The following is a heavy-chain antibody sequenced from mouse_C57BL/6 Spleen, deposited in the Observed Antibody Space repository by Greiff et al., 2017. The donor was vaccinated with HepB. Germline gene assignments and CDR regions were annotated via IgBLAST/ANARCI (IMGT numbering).Heavy chain of an antibody. CDR1: GYAFSSYW. CDR2: IYPGDGDT. J-gene: IGHJ1*03. CDR3: ASSEYYGSSDWYMDV. V-gene: IGHV1-80*01. D-gene: IGHD1-1*01. Sequence: VQLQQSGAELVKPGASVKISCKASGYAFSSYWMNWVKQRPGKGLEWIGQIYPGDGDTNYNGKFKGKATLTADKSSSTAYMQLSSLTAEDSAVYCGASSEYYGSSDWYMDVWGTGTTVTVAS.